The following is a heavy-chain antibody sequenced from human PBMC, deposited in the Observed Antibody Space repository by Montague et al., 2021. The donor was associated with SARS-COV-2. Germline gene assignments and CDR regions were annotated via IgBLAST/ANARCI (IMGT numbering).Heavy chain of an antibody. D-gene: IGHD5-12*01. CDR3: VHSSAGYLFDY. J-gene: IGHJ4*02. V-gene: IGHV2-5*02. Sequence: VKPTQTLTLTCSFSGFSLRTSGVGVGWIRQPPGKALEWLAVIYWDDDKRYSPSLKNRLTITKDTSKNQVVLTMTNMDPMDTATYSCVHSSAGYLFDYWGKGSPVSDSA. CDR2: IYWDDDK. CDR1: GFSLRTSGVG.